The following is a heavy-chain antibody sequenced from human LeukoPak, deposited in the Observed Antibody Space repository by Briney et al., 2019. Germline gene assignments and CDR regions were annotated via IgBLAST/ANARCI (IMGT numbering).Heavy chain of an antibody. V-gene: IGHV4-59*01. CDR1: GGSISSYY. CDR2: IYDSGST. J-gene: IGHJ5*02. D-gene: IGHD5-18*01. CDR3: ARVPEGYSYDNWFDP. Sequence: SETLSLTCTVSGGSISSYYWSWIRQPPGKGLEWIGYIYDSGSTNYNPSLKSRVTISVDTSKNQFSLKLSSVTAADTAVYYCARVPEGYSYDNWFDPWGQGTLVTVSS.